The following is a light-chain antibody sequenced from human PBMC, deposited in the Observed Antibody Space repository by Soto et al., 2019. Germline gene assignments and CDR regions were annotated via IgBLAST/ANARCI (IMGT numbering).Light chain of an antibody. CDR1: QSVDSTY. Sequence: EIVLCQSPRTLSISPRERATLACRVSQSVDSTYLAWYQQKPGQARRLLIYGASSRATCIPDRFSGSGSGTDFTLTISRLEPEDFAVYYCQQYGSSPIPFGQGTR. V-gene: IGKV3-20*01. J-gene: IGKJ5*01. CDR2: GAS. CDR3: QQYGSSPIP.